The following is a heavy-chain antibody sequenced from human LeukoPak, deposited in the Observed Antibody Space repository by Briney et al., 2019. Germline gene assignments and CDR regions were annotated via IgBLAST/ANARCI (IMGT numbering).Heavy chain of an antibody. CDR1: GGSISSYL. J-gene: IGHJ4*02. CDR2: IYYSGST. Sequence: PSETLSLTCTVSGGSISSYLWSWIRHPPGKGLEGIGYIYYSGSTNYNPSLKSRVTILVDTSKNQFSLKVSSVTAADTAVYYCARGQYSGSCFDNWGQGSLVTVSS. CDR3: ARGQYSGSCFDN. V-gene: IGHV4-59*01. D-gene: IGHD1-26*01.